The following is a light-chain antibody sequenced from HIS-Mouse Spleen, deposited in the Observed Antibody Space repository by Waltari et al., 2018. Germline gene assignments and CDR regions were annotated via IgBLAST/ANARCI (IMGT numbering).Light chain of an antibody. J-gene: IGKJ3*01. V-gene: IGKV1-33*01. CDR1: QEISNY. CDR3: QQYDNLPLFT. Sequence: DIQMTQSPSSLYASVGDRVTITCQASQEISNYLNWYQQKPGKAPKLLIYDASNLETGVPSRFSGSGSGTDFTFTISSLQPEDIATYYCQQYDNLPLFTFGPGTKVDIK. CDR2: DAS.